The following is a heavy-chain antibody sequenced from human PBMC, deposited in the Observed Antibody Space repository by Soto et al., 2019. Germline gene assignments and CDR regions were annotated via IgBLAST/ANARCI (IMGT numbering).Heavy chain of an antibody. Sequence: QVQLVESGGGVVQPGRSLRLSCAASGFTFSSYGMHWVRQAPGKGLEWVAVISYDGSNKYYADSVKGRFTISRDNSKNTLYLQMNSLRADDTAVYYCANAKSGETYYYDSSGYCLDYWGQGTLVTVSS. CDR1: GFTFSSYG. CDR3: ANAKSGETYYYDSSGYCLDY. J-gene: IGHJ4*02. V-gene: IGHV3-30*18. D-gene: IGHD3-22*01. CDR2: ISYDGSNK.